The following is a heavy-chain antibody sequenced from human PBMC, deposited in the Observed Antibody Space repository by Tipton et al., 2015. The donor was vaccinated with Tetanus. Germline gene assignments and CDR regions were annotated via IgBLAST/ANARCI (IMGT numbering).Heavy chain of an antibody. J-gene: IGHJ4*02. CDR2: IYYSGST. Sequence: LRLSCTVSGGSISSYYWSWIRQPAGKGLEWIGYIYYSGSTNYNPSLKSRVTISVDTSKNQFSLKLSSVTAADTAVYYCARAGGGSWGNFDYWGQGTLVTVSS. V-gene: IGHV4-59*01. CDR3: ARAGGGSWGNFDY. CDR1: GGSISSYY. D-gene: IGHD6-13*01.